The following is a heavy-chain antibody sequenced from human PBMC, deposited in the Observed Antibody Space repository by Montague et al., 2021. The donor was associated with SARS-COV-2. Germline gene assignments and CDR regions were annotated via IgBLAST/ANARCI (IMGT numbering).Heavy chain of an antibody. CDR3: ASGIYPSGSYYNRYYYGLNI. CDR2: INHSANT. D-gene: IGHD3-10*01. J-gene: IGHJ6*02. Sequence: SETLSLTCGVYGGSFSGYFWTWIRQPPGKGLEWIGEINHSANTKYNPSLKSPVTISIDTSKNQLSLKMTSVTAADTVTYYCASGIYPSGSYYNRYYYGLNIWGPGTTVIVSS. CDR1: GGSFSGYF. V-gene: IGHV4-34*01.